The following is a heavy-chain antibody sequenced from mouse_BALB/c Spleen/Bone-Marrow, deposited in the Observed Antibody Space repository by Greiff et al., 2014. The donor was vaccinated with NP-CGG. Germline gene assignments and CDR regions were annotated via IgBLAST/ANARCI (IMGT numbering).Heavy chain of an antibody. V-gene: IGHV1-55*01. CDR2: IYPGSGST. CDR1: GYNFTSYW. J-gene: IGHJ3*01. Sequence: VQVVESGAELAKPGTSVKLSCKASGYNFTSYWINWVKLRPGQGLEWIGDIYPGSGSTNYNEKFKSKATLTIDTSSSTAYMQLSSLASEDSALYYCARFSQLGLLAYWGQGTLVTVSA. CDR3: ARFSQLGLLAY. D-gene: IGHD3-1*01.